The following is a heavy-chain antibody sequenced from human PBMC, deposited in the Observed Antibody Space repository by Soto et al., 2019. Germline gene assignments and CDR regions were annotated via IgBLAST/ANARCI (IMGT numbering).Heavy chain of an antibody. Sequence: SETLSLTFTVSGGSISSYYWSWIRQPPGKGLEWIGYIYYSGSTNYNPSLKSRVTISVDMSKNQFSLKLTSVTAADTAVYHCARYLGGDPRSGGQGTLVTVSS. V-gene: IGHV4-59*01. D-gene: IGHD2-21*01. CDR1: GGSISSYY. CDR2: IYYSGST. J-gene: IGHJ4*02. CDR3: ARYLGGDPRS.